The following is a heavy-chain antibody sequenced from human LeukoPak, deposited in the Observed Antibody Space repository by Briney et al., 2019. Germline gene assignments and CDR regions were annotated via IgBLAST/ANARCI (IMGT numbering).Heavy chain of an antibody. J-gene: IGHJ5*02. CDR1: GYTFTGYY. D-gene: IGHD3-10*01. V-gene: IGHV1-2*02. CDR2: INPNSGGT. Sequence: ASVKVSCKASGYTFTGYYMHWVRQAPGQGLEWMGWINPNSGGTNYAQKFQGRVTMTRDTSISTAYMELSRLRSDDTAVYYCAREGPMVRGVTYNWFDPWGQGTLVTVSS. CDR3: AREGPMVRGVTYNWFDP.